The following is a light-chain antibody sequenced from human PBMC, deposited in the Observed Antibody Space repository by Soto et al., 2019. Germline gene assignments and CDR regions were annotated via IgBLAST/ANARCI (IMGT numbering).Light chain of an antibody. V-gene: IGKV3-20*01. CDR2: GTS. CDR1: QSVSSNY. CDR3: QQYGSTPPIT. Sequence: EIVLTQSPGTLSLAPGERATLSCRASQSVSSNYLSWYQQKPGQSPRLLIYGTSNRVTGIPDRFSGSGSGTYFTLTISRLEPEAFAVYYCQQYGSTPPITFGQGTRLEIK. J-gene: IGKJ5*01.